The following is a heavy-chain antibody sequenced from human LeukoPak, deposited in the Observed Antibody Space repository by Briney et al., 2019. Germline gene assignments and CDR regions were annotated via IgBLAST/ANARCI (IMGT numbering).Heavy chain of an antibody. V-gene: IGHV3-23*01. J-gene: IGHJ4*02. CDR2: ISGSGGST. CDR3: AKDRQYYDILTGYYSSY. D-gene: IGHD3-9*01. Sequence: GGSLRLSCAASGFTFSSYAMSWVRQAPGQGLEWVSAISGSGGSTYYADSVKGRFTISRDNSKNTLYLQMSSLRAEDTAVYYCAKDRQYYDILTGYYSSYWGQGILVTVSS. CDR1: GFTFSSYA.